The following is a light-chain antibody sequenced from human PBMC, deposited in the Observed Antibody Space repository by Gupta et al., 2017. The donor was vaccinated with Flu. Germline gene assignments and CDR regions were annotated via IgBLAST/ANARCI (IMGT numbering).Light chain of an antibody. Sequence: HVLTQPPSVSLAPRQTARLTCGGNNIGGKSVHWYQQRPGQAPVLVVSADTDRPSGIPERFSGSNSGNTATLTISRVEAGDEADYYCQVWDSSTDHVVFGGGTKLTVL. CDR1: NIGGKS. CDR2: ADT. J-gene: IGLJ2*01. CDR3: QVWDSSTDHVV. V-gene: IGLV3-21*02.